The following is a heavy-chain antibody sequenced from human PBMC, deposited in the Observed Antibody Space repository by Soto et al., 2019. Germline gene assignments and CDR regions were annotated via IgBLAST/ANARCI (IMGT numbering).Heavy chain of an antibody. CDR3: ARHPDAYYGMDV. Sequence: GESLKISCKGSGYSFTSYWISWVRQMPGKGLEWMGRIDPSDSYTNYSPSFQGHVTISADKSISTAYLQWSSLRASDTAMYYCARHPDAYYGMDVWGQGTTVTVSS. CDR1: GYSFTSYW. J-gene: IGHJ6*02. CDR2: IDPSDSYT. V-gene: IGHV5-10-1*01.